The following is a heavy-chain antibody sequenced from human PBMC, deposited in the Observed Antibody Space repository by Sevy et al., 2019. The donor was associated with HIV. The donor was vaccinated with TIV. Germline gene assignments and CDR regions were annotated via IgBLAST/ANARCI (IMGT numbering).Heavy chain of an antibody. V-gene: IGHV4-39*01. D-gene: IGHD5-12*01. CDR3: ASKRGYTHGPFES. CDR1: GGSISSSNYY. J-gene: IGHJ4*02. Sequence: SETLSLTCTVSGGSISSSNYYWGWIRQPPGKGLEWIGGIYYSGTTYYNPSLKSRVTISVDTSTNQFSLKLKSVTAADTAIYYCASKRGYTHGPFESWGQGTLVTVSS. CDR2: IYYSGTT.